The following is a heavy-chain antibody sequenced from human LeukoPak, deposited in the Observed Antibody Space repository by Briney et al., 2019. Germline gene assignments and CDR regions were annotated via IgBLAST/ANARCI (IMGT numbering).Heavy chain of an antibody. Sequence: GGSLRLSCAASGFTFSSYSMNWVRQAPGKGLEWVSSISSSSSYIYYADSVKGRFTISRDNAKDSLYLQMNSLRAEDTAVYYCARDSPTYYYDSSGYYVPLDYWGQGTLVTVSS. CDR2: ISSSSSYI. D-gene: IGHD3-22*01. J-gene: IGHJ4*02. V-gene: IGHV3-21*01. CDR1: GFTFSSYS. CDR3: ARDSPTYYYDSSGYYVPLDY.